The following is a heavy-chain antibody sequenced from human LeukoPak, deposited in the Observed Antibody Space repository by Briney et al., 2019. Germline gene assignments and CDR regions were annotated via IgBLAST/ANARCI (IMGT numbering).Heavy chain of an antibody. CDR3: ARMFHHYDILTGYYKRVGYFDY. V-gene: IGHV3-48*04. D-gene: IGHD3-9*01. CDR2: ISSSGSTI. Sequence: PGGSLRLSCAASGFTFSSYSMNWVRQAPGKGLEWVSYISSSGSTIYYADSVKGRFTISRDNAKNSLYLQMNSLRAEDTAVYYCARMFHHYDILTGYYKRVGYFDYWGQGTLVTVSS. J-gene: IGHJ4*02. CDR1: GFTFSSYS.